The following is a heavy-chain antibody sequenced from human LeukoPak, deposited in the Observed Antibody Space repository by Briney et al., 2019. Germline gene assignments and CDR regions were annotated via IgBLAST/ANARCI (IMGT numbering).Heavy chain of an antibody. D-gene: IGHD3-10*01. V-gene: IGHV1-2*02. CDR3: ARDPGSYGSGSYYPN. J-gene: IGHJ4*02. Sequence: ASVKVSCKASGYTFTGYYMHWVRQAPGQGLEWMGWINPNSGGTNYAQKLQGRVTMTTDTSTSTAYMELRSLRSDDTAVYYCARDPGSYGSGSYYPNWGQGTLVTVSS. CDR2: INPNSGGT. CDR1: GYTFTGYY.